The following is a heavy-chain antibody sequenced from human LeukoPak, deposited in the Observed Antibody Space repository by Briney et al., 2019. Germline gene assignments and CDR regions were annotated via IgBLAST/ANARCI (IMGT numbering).Heavy chain of an antibody. CDR2: IYSGGRT. D-gene: IGHD1-26*01. V-gene: IGHV3-53*01. CDR3: ARGNSGSSYDEYYYGMYV. J-gene: IGHJ6*04. CDR1: GFIVSSNY. Sequence: GGSLRLFCEDAGFIVSSNYSSWVRQAPGKGLEWVSVIYSGGRTYYADSVKGRFTISRDNSKNTLYLQMNSLRAEDTAVYYCARGNSGSSYDEYYYGMYVWSAGTTVTVSS.